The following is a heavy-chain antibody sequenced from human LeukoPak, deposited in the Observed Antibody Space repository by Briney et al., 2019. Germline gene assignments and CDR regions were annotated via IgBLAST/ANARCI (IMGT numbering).Heavy chain of an antibody. V-gene: IGHV3-48*01. CDR3: ARRSGLDY. CDR1: GFTFSSYS. J-gene: IGHJ4*02. Sequence: PGGSLRLSCAASGFTFSSYSMNWVRQAPGKGLEWVSYISSSSSTIYYADSVKGRFTISRDNAKNSLYLQMNSLRAEDTAAYYCARRSGLDYWGQGTLVTVSS. CDR2: ISSSSSTI.